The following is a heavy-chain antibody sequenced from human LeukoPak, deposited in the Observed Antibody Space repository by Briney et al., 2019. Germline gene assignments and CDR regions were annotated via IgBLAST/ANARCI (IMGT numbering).Heavy chain of an antibody. J-gene: IGHJ4*02. CDR2: IKDDGSLK. V-gene: IGHV3-48*03. D-gene: IGHD5-24*01. Sequence: PGGSLRLSCGGSRLTFSGFEMNWVRQAPGKGREWVSYIKDDGSLKTYADSVKGRFTISRDNAKNSLYLQMNSQRVEDTAIYYCARRFRDWGQGTLVTVSS. CDR1: RLTFSGFE. CDR3: ARRFRD.